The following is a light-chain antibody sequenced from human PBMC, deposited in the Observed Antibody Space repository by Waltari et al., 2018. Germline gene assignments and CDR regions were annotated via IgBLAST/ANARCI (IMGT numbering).Light chain of an antibody. Sequence: DIQMTQSPSSLSASVGDRVTITCRPSQTIRTFLNWYQKKPGTAPKLLIYGASSLQSGVPSRVSGSVSGTDFTLTITSLHPEDFATYYCQQTYSAPWTFGQGTKVEIK. CDR1: QTIRTF. J-gene: IGKJ1*01. CDR3: QQTYSAPWT. CDR2: GAS. V-gene: IGKV1-39*01.